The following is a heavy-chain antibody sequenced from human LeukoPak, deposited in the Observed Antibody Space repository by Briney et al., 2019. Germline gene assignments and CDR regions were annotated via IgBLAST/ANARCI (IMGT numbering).Heavy chain of an antibody. Sequence: ASVKVSCKASGYTFTSYAMHWVRQAPGQRLEWMGWINAGNGNTKYSQKFQGRVTITRDTSASTAYMELSSLRSEDTAVYYCARVREMATIGGFDYWAREPWSPSPQ. V-gene: IGHV1-3*01. CDR2: INAGNGNT. CDR1: GYTFTSYA. J-gene: IGHJ4*02. D-gene: IGHD5-24*01. CDR3: ARVREMATIGGFDY.